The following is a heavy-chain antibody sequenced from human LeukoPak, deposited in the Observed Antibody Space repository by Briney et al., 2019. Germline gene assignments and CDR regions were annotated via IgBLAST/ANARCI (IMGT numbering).Heavy chain of an antibody. CDR3: ARGAPTGYAISSGRYDY. J-gene: IGHJ4*02. Sequence: ASVKVSCTASGNTVTRYYMHWVRQAPGQGLQWMGDINPSAGTTTYAQKFQGRVTMTRDTSTSTVYMELSSLRSDDTAVYYCARGAPTGYAISSGRYDYWDQGTLVTVSS. CDR1: GNTVTRYY. V-gene: IGHV1-46*01. D-gene: IGHD6-6*01. CDR2: INPSAGTT.